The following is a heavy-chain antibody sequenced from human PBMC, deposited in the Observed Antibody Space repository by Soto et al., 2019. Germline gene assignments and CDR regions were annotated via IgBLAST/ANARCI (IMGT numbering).Heavy chain of an antibody. V-gene: IGHV3-30-3*01. D-gene: IGHD4-17*01. Sequence: QVQLVESGGGVVQPGRSLRLSCAASGFTFSSYAMHWVRQAPGKGLEWVAVISYDGSNKYYADSVKGQFTISRDNSKNTLYLQMNSLRAEDTAVYYCARDAYGDPWADAFDIWGQGTMVTVSS. CDR3: ARDAYGDPWADAFDI. CDR2: ISYDGSNK. CDR1: GFTFSSYA. J-gene: IGHJ3*02.